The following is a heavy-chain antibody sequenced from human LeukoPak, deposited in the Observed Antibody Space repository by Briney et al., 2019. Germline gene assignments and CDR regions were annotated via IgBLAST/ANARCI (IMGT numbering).Heavy chain of an antibody. D-gene: IGHD1-26*01. CDR2: ISSNGGST. CDR3: ARVVGRVGATYFGY. J-gene: IGHJ4*02. Sequence: PGGSLRLSCAASGFTFSSYAMHWVRQAPGKGLEYVSAISSNGGSTYYANSVKGRFTISRDNSKNTLYLQMGSLRAEDMAVYYCARVVGRVGATYFGYWGQGTLVTVSS. V-gene: IGHV3-64*01. CDR1: GFTFSSYA.